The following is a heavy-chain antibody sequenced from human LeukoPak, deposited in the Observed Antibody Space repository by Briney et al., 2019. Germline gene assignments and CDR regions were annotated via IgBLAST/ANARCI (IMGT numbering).Heavy chain of an antibody. CDR1: GFTFSSYA. D-gene: IGHD3-22*01. V-gene: IGHV3-23*01. CDR3: AKAGYYYDSSGYYYYYYMDV. Sequence: QTGGSLRLSCAASGFTFSSYAMSWVRQAPGKGLEWVSAISGSGGSTYYADSVKGRFTISRDNSKNTLYLQMNSLRAEDTAVYYCAKAGYYYDSSGYYYYYYMDVWGKGTTVTVSS. J-gene: IGHJ6*03. CDR2: ISGSGGST.